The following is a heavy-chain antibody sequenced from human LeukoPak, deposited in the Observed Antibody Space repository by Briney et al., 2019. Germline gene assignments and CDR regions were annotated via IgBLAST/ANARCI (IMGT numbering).Heavy chain of an antibody. CDR1: GGTFSSNA. CDR2: INPSGDST. Sequence: AASVKVPCKASGGTFSSNAISWVRQAPGQGLEWMGVINPSGDSTTYAQNFQGRVTMTRDTSTSTVYMELRSLRSEDTAIYYCAKLATSDTGETYWGQGTLVTVSS. D-gene: IGHD3-16*01. V-gene: IGHV1-46*01. J-gene: IGHJ4*02. CDR3: AKLATSDTGETY.